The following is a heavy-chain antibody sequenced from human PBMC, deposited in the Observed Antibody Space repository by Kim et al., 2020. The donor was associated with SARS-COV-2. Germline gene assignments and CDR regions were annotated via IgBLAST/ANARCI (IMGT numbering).Heavy chain of an antibody. J-gene: IGHJ5*02. CDR2: IYYSGST. CDR1: GGSISSGGYY. Sequence: SETLSLTCTVSGGSISSGGYYWSWIRQHPGKGLEWIGYIYYSGSTYYNPSLKSRVTISVDTSKNQVSLKLSSVTAADTAVYYCARSPMVRPLKLDPWVQGTLVTVSS. D-gene: IGHD3-10*01. CDR3: ARSPMVRPLKLDP. V-gene: IGHV4-31*03.